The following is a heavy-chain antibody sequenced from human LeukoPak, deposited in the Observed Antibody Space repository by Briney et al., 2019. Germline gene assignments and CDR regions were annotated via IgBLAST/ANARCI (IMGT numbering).Heavy chain of an antibody. D-gene: IGHD3-3*01. V-gene: IGHV4-38-2*02. CDR3: ARAAGSLEWLLFDY. J-gene: IGHJ4*02. CDR1: GYSISSGYY. Sequence: SETLSLTCTVSGYSISSGYYWGWIRQPPGKGLEWIGSIYHSGSTNYNPSLKSRVTISVDTSKNQFSLKLSSVTAADTAVYYCARAAGSLEWLLFDYWGQGTQVTVSS. CDR2: IYHSGST.